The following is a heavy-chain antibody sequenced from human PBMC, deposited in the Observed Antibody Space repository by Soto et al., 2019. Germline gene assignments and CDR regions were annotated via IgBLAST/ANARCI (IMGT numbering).Heavy chain of an antibody. CDR1: GFTFSDYY. CDR3: TRATPWSAYYFDY. V-gene: IGHV3-11*06. CDR2: ISRSSSYT. Sequence: QVQLVESEGGLVKPGGSLRLSCVVSGFTFSDYYMSWIRQSPGKGLEWISYISRSSSYTNYADSVKGRFTISRDDAKNSLYLQMDSLRAEDTAVYFCTRATPWSAYYFDYWGQGTLVTVSS. J-gene: IGHJ4*02. D-gene: IGHD3-3*01.